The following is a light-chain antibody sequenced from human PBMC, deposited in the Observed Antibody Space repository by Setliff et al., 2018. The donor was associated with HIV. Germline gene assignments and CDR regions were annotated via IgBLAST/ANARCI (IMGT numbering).Light chain of an antibody. CDR3: GTCDSSLSAGEWV. Sequence: QSVLTQPPSVSAAPGQKVTISCSGSRFNIGNNYVSWYQQLPGTAPKLLIYDNNKRPSGIPDGFSGSKSGTSATLGITGLQTGDEADYYCGTCDSSLSAGEWVFGGGTKVTVL. V-gene: IGLV1-51*01. CDR1: RFNIGNNY. J-gene: IGLJ3*02. CDR2: DNN.